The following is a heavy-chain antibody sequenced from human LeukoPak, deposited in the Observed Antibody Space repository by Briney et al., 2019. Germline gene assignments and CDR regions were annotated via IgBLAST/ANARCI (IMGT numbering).Heavy chain of an antibody. CDR3: ARDYGSGYYYYMDV. Sequence: SETLSLTCTVSGGSISSYYWSWIRQPPGKGLEWIGYIYYSGSTNYNPSLKSRVTISVDTSKNQFSLKLSSVTAADTAVYYCARDYGSGYYYYMDVWGKGTTVTVSS. J-gene: IGHJ6*03. V-gene: IGHV4-59*01. D-gene: IGHD3-10*01. CDR2: IYYSGST. CDR1: GGSISSYY.